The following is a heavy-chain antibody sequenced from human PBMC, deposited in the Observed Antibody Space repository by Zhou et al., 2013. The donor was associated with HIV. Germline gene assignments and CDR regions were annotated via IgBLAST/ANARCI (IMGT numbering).Heavy chain of an antibody. V-gene: IGHV1-18*01. CDR3: AREQNFYRKLVLNNGVFDY. CDR1: GYTFTSYG. J-gene: IGHJ4*02. D-gene: IGHD2-8*01. Sequence: QVQVVQSGAEVKKPGASVKVSCKASGYTFTSYGISWVRQAPGEGLEWMGWISAYNGNANYAQKIQGRVSMTTDTSTSTAYMELRSLRSDDTAVYYCAREQNFYRKLVLNNGVFDYWGRGNPGHRL. CDR2: ISAYNGNA.